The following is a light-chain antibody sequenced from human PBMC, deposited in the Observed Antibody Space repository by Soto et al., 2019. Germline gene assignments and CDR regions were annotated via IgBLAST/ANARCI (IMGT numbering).Light chain of an antibody. CDR2: EVT. CDR3: SSYSGTNNYV. J-gene: IGLJ1*01. Sequence: ALSQPPSASVSPGQSVTISFTGTSSDVGGYNFVSWYQQHPGKAPKLVIYEVTKRPSGVPDRFSGSKSGNTASLTVSGLQAEDEADYYCSSYSGTNNYVFGTGTKVTVL. V-gene: IGLV2-8*01. CDR1: SSDVGGYNF.